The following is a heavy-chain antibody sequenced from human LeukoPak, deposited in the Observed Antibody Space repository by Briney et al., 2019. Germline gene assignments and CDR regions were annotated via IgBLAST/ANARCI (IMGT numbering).Heavy chain of an antibody. CDR3: AIMHPYYDGSGYWVQ. CDR1: GFTFSSYA. CDR2: ISTSGGSS. J-gene: IGHJ4*02. V-gene: IGHV3-23*01. Sequence: GGALRLSCAASGFTFSSYAMSWVRQAPGKGLEWVSGISTSGGSSSYADSVKGRFTISRDNPRNTLYMQMNSLRAEDTALYYCAIMHPYYDGSGYWVQWGQGTLVTVSS. D-gene: IGHD3-22*01.